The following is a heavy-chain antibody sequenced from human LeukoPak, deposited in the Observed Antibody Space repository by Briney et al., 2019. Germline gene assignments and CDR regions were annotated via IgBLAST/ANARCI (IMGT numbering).Heavy chain of an antibody. CDR2: INSDGSST. V-gene: IGHV3-74*01. J-gene: IGHJ4*02. D-gene: IGHD1-26*01. CDR3: ARDTARNPELLDY. CDR1: GFTFSSYW. Sequence: PGGSLRLSSAASGFTFSSYWMQWVPQAPGKGLVWVSRINSDGSSTSYADSVKGRFTISRDNAKNTLYVQMNSLRAEDTAVYYCARDTARNPELLDYWGQGTLVTVSS.